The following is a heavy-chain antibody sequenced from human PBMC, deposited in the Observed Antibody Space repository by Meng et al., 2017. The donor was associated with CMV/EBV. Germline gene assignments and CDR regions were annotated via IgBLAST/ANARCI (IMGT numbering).Heavy chain of an antibody. CDR3: ARDSRFGLDP. CDR2: IYYSGST. V-gene: IGHV4-59*01. J-gene: IGHJ5*02. CDR1: GGSISSYY. Sequence: QGQLQESGPGPVKPSETLSLTCTVSGGSISSYYWSWIRQPPGKGLEWIGYIYYSGSTNYNPSLKSRVTISVDTSKNQFSLKLSSVTAADTAVYYCARDSRFGLDPWGQGTLVTVSS. D-gene: IGHD3-10*02.